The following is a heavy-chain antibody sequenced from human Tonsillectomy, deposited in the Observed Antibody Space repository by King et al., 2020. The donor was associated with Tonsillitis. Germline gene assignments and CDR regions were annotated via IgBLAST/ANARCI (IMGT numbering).Heavy chain of an antibody. D-gene: IGHD6-19*01. V-gene: IGHV3-21*01. Sequence: VQLVESGGGLVKPGGSLRLSCAASGFTFSSYSMNWVRQAPGKGLEWVSSISSSSSYIYYADSVKGRFTISRDNAKNSLYLQMNSLRAEDTAVYYCARPPAWAVAGTRRSNWFDPWGQGTLVTVSS. CDR2: ISSSSSYI. CDR1: GFTFSSYS. CDR3: ARPPAWAVAGTRRSNWFDP. J-gene: IGHJ5*02.